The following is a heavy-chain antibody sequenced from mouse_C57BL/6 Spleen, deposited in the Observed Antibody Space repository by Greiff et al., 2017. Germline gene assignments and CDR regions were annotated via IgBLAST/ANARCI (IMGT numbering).Heavy chain of an antibody. CDR3: ATTVVATGYFDY. CDR2: ISDGGSYT. D-gene: IGHD1-1*01. CDR1: GFTFSSYA. V-gene: IGHV5-4*03. Sequence: EVKLVESGGGLVKPGGSLKLSCAASGFTFSSYAMSWVRQTPEKRLEWVATISDGGSYTYYPDNVKGRFTISRDNAKNNLYLQMSHLKSEDTAMYYCATTVVATGYFDYWGQGTTLTVSS. J-gene: IGHJ2*01.